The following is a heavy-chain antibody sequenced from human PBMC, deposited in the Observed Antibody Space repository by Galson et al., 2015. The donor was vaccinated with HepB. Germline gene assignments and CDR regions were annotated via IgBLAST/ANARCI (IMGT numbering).Heavy chain of an antibody. Sequence: PALVKPTQTLTLTCTFSGFSLSTSGVGVGWIRQPPGKALEWLALIYWDDDKRYSPSLKSRLTITKDTSKNQVVLTMTNMDPVDTATYYCAHTARSRYFDWLFDLWGQGTLVTVSS. CDR1: GFSLSTSGVG. V-gene: IGHV2-5*02. CDR3: AHTARSRYFDWLFDL. J-gene: IGHJ4*02. D-gene: IGHD3-9*01. CDR2: IYWDDDK.